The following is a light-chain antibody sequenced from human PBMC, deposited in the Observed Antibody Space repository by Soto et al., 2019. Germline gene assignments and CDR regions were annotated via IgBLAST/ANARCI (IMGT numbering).Light chain of an antibody. Sequence: DIQMTQSPASLSASLGDKVTIACRTSQTISRSLNWYHHRPGKAPRLLVYAATTLQSGVPSRFSGSGSGTDFNLTISSLQPEDFATYYGQQSFSIPFTFGPGTKVDIK. CDR2: AAT. CDR1: QTISRS. V-gene: IGKV1-39*01. CDR3: QQSFSIPFT. J-gene: IGKJ3*01.